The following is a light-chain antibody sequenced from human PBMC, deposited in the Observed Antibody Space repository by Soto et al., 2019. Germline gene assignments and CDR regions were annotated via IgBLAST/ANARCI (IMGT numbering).Light chain of an antibody. J-gene: IGKJ2*01. V-gene: IGKV3-11*01. Sequence: EIVLTQSPATLSLSPGERATLSCRASQSVSSYLAWYQQKPGQAPRLLIYDASTRATGIPARFSGRGSGSDFTLTISNREAEPFAVYYCQQRTNGPRYTFCQGNQLAIK. CDR2: DAS. CDR1: QSVSSY. CDR3: QQRTNGPRYT.